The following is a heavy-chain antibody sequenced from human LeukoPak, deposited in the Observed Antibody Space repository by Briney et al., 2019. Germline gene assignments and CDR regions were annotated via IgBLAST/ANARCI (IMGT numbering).Heavy chain of an antibody. D-gene: IGHD6-13*01. Sequence: ASVKVSCKASGYTFTSYYMHWVRQAPGQGLEWTGIINPSGGSTSYAQKFQGRVTMTRDTSTSTVYMELSSLRSEDTAVYYCARDESSSSWEDGGDAFDIWGQGTMVTVSS. V-gene: IGHV1-46*01. CDR1: GYTFTSYY. J-gene: IGHJ3*02. CDR3: ARDESSSSWEDGGDAFDI. CDR2: INPSGGST.